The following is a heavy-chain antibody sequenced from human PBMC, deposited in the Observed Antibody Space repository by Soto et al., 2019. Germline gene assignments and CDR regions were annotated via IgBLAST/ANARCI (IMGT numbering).Heavy chain of an antibody. CDR2: IYYSGST. CDR3: ARSGSGLDAFDI. J-gene: IGHJ3*02. D-gene: IGHD3-10*01. V-gene: IGHV4-31*03. Sequence: SETLSLTCTVSGGSISIGGYYWSWIRQHPGKGLEWIGYIYYSGSTYYNPSLKSRVTISVDTSKNQFSLKLSSVTAADTAVYYCARSGSGLDAFDIWGQGTMVT. CDR1: GGSISIGGYY.